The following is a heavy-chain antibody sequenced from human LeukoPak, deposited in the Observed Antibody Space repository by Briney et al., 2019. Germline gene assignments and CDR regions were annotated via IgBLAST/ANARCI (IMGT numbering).Heavy chain of an antibody. V-gene: IGHV1-2*02. CDR1: GYTFTGYY. Sequence: GASVKVSCKASGYTFTGYYMHWVRQAPGQGLEWMGWINPNSGGTNYAQKFQGRVTMTRDTSISTAYMELSRLRSDDTAVYYCARDGGGDQLLRKWRGSYYYMDVWGKGTTVTISS. D-gene: IGHD2-2*01. CDR2: INPNSGGT. CDR3: ARDGGGDQLLRKWRGSYYYMDV. J-gene: IGHJ6*03.